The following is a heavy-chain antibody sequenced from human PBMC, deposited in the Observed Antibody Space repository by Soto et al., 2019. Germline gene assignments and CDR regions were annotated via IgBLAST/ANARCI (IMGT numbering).Heavy chain of an antibody. Sequence: SVKVSCKASGYTFTSYDINWVRQATGQGLEWMGGIIPRSATSNYAQKFQGRVTITADESTSTAYMELSSLRSEDTAVYYCAREGLVLVPTTVNSDYYYYAMDVWGQGTTVTVSS. CDR1: GYTFTSYD. CDR2: IIPRSATS. V-gene: IGHV1-69*13. J-gene: IGHJ6*02. CDR3: AREGLVLVPTTVNSDYYYYAMDV. D-gene: IGHD2-2*01.